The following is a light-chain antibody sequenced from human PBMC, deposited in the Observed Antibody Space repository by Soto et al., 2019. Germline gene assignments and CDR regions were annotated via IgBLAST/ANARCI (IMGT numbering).Light chain of an antibody. V-gene: IGKV1-33*01. CDR2: DAS. Sequence: DIQVAQSRCRPSVSVGGAVTLPCRASQDISNYLNWYQQKPGKAPKLLIYDASNLETGVPSRFSGSGSGTDFTFTISTLQPEDIATYYCQQYDHIPLTFGRGTKVDI. CDR3: QQYDHIPLT. CDR1: QDISNY. J-gene: IGKJ4*01.